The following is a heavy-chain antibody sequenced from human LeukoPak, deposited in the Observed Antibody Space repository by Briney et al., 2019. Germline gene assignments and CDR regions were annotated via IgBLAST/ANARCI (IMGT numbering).Heavy chain of an antibody. CDR1: GFMFSGYW. Sequence: GGSLRLSCAASGFMFSGYWMSWVRQAPGKGLEWVANINQDGSEKYYVDSVKGRFTISRDNAKNSLFFEMNSLRVEDTSVYYCAKDLDYDSSGRDYWGQGTLVTVSS. J-gene: IGHJ4*02. CDR2: INQDGSEK. V-gene: IGHV3-7*01. D-gene: IGHD3-22*01. CDR3: AKDLDYDSSGRDY.